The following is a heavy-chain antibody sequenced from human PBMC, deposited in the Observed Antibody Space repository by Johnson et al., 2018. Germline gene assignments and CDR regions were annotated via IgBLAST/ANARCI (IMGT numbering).Heavy chain of an antibody. Sequence: VQLVESGGVVVQPGGSLRLSCAASGFTFDDYTMHWVRQAPGKGLEWVSLISWDGGSTYYADSMKGRFTLSRDNRKNSLYLQMNRLRPEDTALYYCAKCTSSTSWPNDAFDIWGQGTMVTVSS. CDR2: ISWDGGST. J-gene: IGHJ3*02. V-gene: IGHV3-43*01. CDR3: AKCTSSTSWPNDAFDI. CDR1: GFTFDDYT. D-gene: IGHD2-2*01.